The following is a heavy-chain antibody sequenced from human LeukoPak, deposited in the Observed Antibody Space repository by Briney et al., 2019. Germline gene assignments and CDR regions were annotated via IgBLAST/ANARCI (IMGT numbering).Heavy chain of an antibody. D-gene: IGHD2-2*01. V-gene: IGHV1-18*01. CDR2: ISAYNGNT. J-gene: IGHJ4*02. Sequence: ASVKVSCKASGYTFTSYGIIWVRQAPGQGLEWMGWISAYNGNTNYAQKLQGRVTMTTDTSTSTAYMELSSLRSEDTAVYYCAAVPAAMSPDYWGQGTLVTVSS. CDR1: GYTFTSYG. CDR3: AAVPAAMSPDY.